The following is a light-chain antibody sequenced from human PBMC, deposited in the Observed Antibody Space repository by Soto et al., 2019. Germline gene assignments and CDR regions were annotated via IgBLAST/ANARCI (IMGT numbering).Light chain of an antibody. CDR3: SSYTSSSTNVL. V-gene: IGLV2-14*01. J-gene: IGLJ2*01. CDR1: SSDDGGYNY. Sequence: QSVLTQPASVSGSPGQSITISCTGTSSDDGGYNYVSWYQQHPGKAPKLMIYDVSNPPSGVSNRFSGSKSCNTASLTISGLQAEDEADYYCSSYTSSSTNVLFGGGTKLTAL. CDR2: DVS.